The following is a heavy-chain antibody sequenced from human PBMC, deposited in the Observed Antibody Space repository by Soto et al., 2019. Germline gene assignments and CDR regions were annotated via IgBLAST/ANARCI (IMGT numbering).Heavy chain of an antibody. CDR2: IKGDGSEK. J-gene: IGHJ4*02. Sequence: EVQLVESGGGLVQPGGSLKLSCAASGFTFSSFWTNWVRQAPGKGLEWVANIKGDGSEKYYVDSVKGRFTISRDNAKNSLYLEMNSLRAEDTAVYYCAAGFPPDYWGQGTLVTVSS. CDR1: GFTFSSFW. CDR3: AAGFPPDY. D-gene: IGHD3-10*01. V-gene: IGHV3-7*01.